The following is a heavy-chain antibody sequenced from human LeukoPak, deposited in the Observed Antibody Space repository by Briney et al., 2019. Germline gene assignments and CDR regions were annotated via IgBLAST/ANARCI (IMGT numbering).Heavy chain of an antibody. J-gene: IGHJ4*02. D-gene: IGHD6-19*01. V-gene: IGHV3-15*01. Sequence: PGGSLRLSCAASGFTFSNAWMSWVRQAPGKGLEWVGRIKSKTDGGTTDYAAPVKGRFTISRDDSKNTLYLQMNSLRAEDTAVYYCAKSYSSGWYGTLFDYWGQGTLVTVSS. CDR3: AKSYSSGWYGTLFDY. CDR2: IKSKTDGGTT. CDR1: GFTFSNAW.